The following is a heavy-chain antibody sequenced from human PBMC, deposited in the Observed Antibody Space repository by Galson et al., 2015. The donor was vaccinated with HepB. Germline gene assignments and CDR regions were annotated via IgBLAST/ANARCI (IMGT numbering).Heavy chain of an antibody. V-gene: IGHV3-33*01. CDR1: GFTFSDYG. J-gene: IGHJ3*02. CDR3: VREQYGDDDAFDI. D-gene: IGHD4-17*01. Sequence: SLRLSCAASGFTFSDYGMHWVRQAPGKGLEWVGVIWYDGSNKYYSDSVKDRFTISRDNSEGRMHLEMNSLRAEDTAVYYCVREQYGDDDAFDIWGQGTMVTVSS. CDR2: IWYDGSNK.